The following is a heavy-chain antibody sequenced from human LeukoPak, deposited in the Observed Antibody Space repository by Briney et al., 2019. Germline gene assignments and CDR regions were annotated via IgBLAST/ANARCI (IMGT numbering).Heavy chain of an antibody. D-gene: IGHD4-11*01. Sequence: GVSVRLSCAASGFTFSSYGMHWVRQAPGKALEWVALMSFDGSDENYAESAKGRFTIHRDNSQNTLYVQMNSLRAEDTALYYCAKDHDSSVDYWGQGTLVTVSS. CDR1: GFTFSSYG. J-gene: IGHJ4*02. CDR3: AKDHDSSVDY. V-gene: IGHV3-30*18. CDR2: MSFDGSDE.